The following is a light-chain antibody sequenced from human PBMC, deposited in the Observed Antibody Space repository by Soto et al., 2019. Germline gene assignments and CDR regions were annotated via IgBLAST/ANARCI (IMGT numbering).Light chain of an antibody. V-gene: IGLV2-14*01. CDR3: SSFTASSSLI. J-gene: IGLJ2*01. CDR2: EVR. CDR1: MRDIGAYNL. Sequence: QSALTQPASVSGSPGQSITIFCAGTMRDIGAYNLVSWYQQHPGRAPKLIIYEVRNRPSGSSFRFSGSKSGNTASLTISGLQAEDEADYYCSSFTASSSLIVGGGTKVTVL.